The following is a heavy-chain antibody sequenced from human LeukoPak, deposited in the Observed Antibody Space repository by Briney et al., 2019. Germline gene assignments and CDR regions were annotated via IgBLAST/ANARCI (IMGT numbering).Heavy chain of an antibody. V-gene: IGHV3-23*01. J-gene: IGHJ5*02. Sequence: GGSLRLSCAASGFTFSSYGMSWVRQAPGKGLESVSAISGSGGSTYYADSVKGRFTISRDNSKNTLYLQMNSLRAEDTAVYYCAKYYYGSGSYYTNWFDPWGQGTLVTVSS. CDR1: GFTFSSYG. CDR3: AKYYYGSGSYYTNWFDP. CDR2: ISGSGGST. D-gene: IGHD3-10*01.